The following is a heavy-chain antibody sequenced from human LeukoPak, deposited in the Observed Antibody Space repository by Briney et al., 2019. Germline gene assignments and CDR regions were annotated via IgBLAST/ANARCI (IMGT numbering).Heavy chain of an antibody. CDR2: ISYDGSYK. CDR3: AKDWGGRRAPYFDY. V-gene: IGHV3-30*18. D-gene: IGHD3-10*01. CDR1: GFTFTSYG. J-gene: IGHJ4*02. Sequence: PGGSLRLSCAASGFTFTSYGMHWVRQAPGKGLEWVAVISYDGSYKYYADSVKGRFTISRDISENTLYLQMNSLRAEDTAVYYCAKDWGGRRAPYFDYWGQGTLVTVSS.